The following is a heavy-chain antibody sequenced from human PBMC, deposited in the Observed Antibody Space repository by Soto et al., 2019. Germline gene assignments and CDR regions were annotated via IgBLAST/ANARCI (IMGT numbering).Heavy chain of an antibody. D-gene: IGHD4-17*01. V-gene: IGHV3-30-3*01. Sequence: QVQLVESGGGVVQPGRSLRLSCAASGFTFSSYAMHWVRQAPGKGLEWVAVISYDGSNKYYADSVKGRFTISRDNSKKPLYRQMNSLRAEDTAVYYCARDPVKDDGDYVNWYFDLWGRGTLVTVSS. J-gene: IGHJ2*01. CDR3: ARDPVKDDGDYVNWYFDL. CDR1: GFTFSSYA. CDR2: ISYDGSNK.